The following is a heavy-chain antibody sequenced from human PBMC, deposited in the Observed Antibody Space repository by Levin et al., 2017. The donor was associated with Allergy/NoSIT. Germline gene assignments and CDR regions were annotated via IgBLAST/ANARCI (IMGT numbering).Heavy chain of an antibody. CDR1: GGSMPNYY. Sequence: SQTLSLTCTVSGGSMPNYYWSWIRPPPGKALEWIGHIYYSGTTNYNPSLKSRLTISMDTSRNQFSVKLSSVTAADTAVYYCAREDGYCTSSSCRNWFDPWGQGTLVTVSS. CDR2: IYYSGTT. D-gene: IGHD2-15*01. V-gene: IGHV4-59*01. CDR3: AREDGYCTSSSCRNWFDP. J-gene: IGHJ5*02.